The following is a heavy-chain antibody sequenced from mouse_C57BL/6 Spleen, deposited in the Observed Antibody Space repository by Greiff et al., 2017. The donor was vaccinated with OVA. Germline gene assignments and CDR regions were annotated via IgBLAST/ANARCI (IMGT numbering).Heavy chain of an antibody. V-gene: IGHV5-16*01. J-gene: IGHJ2*01. CDR2: INYDGSST. Sequence: EVQVVESEGGLVQPGSSMKLSCTASGFTFSDYYMAWVRQVPEKGLEWVANINYDGSSTYYLDSLKSRFIISRDNAKNILYLQMSSLKSEDTATYYCARRGDGNFYFDYWGQGTTLTVSS. D-gene: IGHD2-1*01. CDR1: GFTFSDYY. CDR3: ARRGDGNFYFDY.